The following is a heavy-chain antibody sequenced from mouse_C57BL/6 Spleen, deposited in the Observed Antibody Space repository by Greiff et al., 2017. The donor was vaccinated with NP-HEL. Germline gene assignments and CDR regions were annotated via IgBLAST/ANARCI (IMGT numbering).Heavy chain of an antibody. Sequence: QVQLQQPGAELVRPGSSVKLSCKASGYTFTSYWMHWVKQRPIQGLEWIGNIDPSDSETHYNQKFKDKATLTVDKSSSTAYMQLSSLTSEDSAVYYCAREGDSRAYFDYWGQGTTLTVSS. CDR2: IDPSDSET. D-gene: IGHD3-1*01. V-gene: IGHV1-52*01. CDR3: AREGDSRAYFDY. CDR1: GYTFTSYW. J-gene: IGHJ2*01.